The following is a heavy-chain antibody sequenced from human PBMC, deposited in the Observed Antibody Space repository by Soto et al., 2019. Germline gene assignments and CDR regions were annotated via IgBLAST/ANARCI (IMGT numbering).Heavy chain of an antibody. CDR3: ARARVEMATKNWFDP. D-gene: IGHD5-12*01. Sequence: EVQLVESGGGLVQPGGSLRLSCAASGFTFSSYSMNWVRQAPGKGLEWVSYISSSSSTIYYADSVKGRFTISRDNAKNSLYLKMNSLRAEDTAVYYCARARVEMATKNWFDPWGQGTLVTVSS. J-gene: IGHJ5*02. CDR2: ISSSSSTI. CDR1: GFTFSSYS. V-gene: IGHV3-48*01.